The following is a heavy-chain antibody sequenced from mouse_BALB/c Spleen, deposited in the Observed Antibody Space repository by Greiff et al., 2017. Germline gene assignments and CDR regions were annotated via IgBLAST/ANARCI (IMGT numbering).Heavy chain of an antibody. CDR1: GYTFTDYA. D-gene: IGHD2-1*01. J-gene: IGHJ2*01. V-gene: IGHV1S137*01. Sequence: QVQLQQSGAELVRPGVSVKISCKGSGYTFTDYAMHWVKQSHAKSLEWIGVISTYYGDASYNQKFKGKATMTVDKSSSTAYMELARLTSEDSAIYYCARAFYYGNLHYFDYWGQGTTLTVSS. CDR2: ISTYYGDA. CDR3: ARAFYYGNLHYFDY.